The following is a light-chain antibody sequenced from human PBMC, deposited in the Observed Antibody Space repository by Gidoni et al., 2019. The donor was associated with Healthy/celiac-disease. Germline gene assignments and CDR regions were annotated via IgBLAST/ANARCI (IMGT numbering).Light chain of an antibody. CDR3: QQSYSTPSIT. V-gene: IGKV1-39*01. J-gene: IGKJ5*01. CDR2: AVS. CDR1: QSISSY. Sequence: DIQMTQSPSSLSASVGDRVTITCRASQSISSYLNWYQQKPGKAPKLLICAVSSLQSGVPSRFSGSGSGTDFTLTISSLQLEDIATYYCQQSYSTPSITFGQXTRLEIK.